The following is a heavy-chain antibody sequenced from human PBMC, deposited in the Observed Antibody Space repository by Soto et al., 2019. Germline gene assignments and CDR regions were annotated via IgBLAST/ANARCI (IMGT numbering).Heavy chain of an antibody. CDR3: ARGTYFDY. J-gene: IGHJ4*02. CDR2: ISAYNDHT. Sequence: QVQLVQSGAEVKKPGASVKVSCKAAGYTLTTYGVSWVRQAPGQGLEWVGWISAYNDHTNYAQKFQGRVTMTTDTFTSIAYMELRCLRSDDTAVYYCARGTYFDYWGQGTLVTVSS. V-gene: IGHV1-18*01. CDR1: GYTLTTYG. D-gene: IGHD1-1*01.